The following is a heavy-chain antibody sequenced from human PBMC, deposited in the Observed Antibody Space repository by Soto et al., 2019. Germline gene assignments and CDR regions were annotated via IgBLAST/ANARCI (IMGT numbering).Heavy chain of an antibody. J-gene: IGHJ5*02. CDR2: ISYDGDKT. V-gene: IGHV3-30*02. CDR3: ATAYYDSRGFQDR. Sequence: GGSLRLSCAASGFTFSSYGMHWVRQAPGKGLEWVSSISYDGDKTYDADSVKGRFTISRDNSEKTLYLQMNSLRAEDTATYFCATAYYDSRGFQDRWGQGTLVTVSS. D-gene: IGHD3-22*01. CDR1: GFTFSSYG.